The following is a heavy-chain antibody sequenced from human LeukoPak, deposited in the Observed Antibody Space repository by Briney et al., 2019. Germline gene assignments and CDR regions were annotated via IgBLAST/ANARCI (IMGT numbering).Heavy chain of an antibody. CDR1: GFTFSSFE. J-gene: IGHJ4*02. Sequence: GGSLRLSCAVSGFTFSSFEMHWVRQAPGKGLEWVSYISNSGSTIFYADSVKGRFTISRDNAKNSLYLQMNTLRAEDTAFYYCAREGRHYFDYWGQGTLVTVSS. CDR3: AREGRHYFDY. D-gene: IGHD6-25*01. CDR2: ISNSGSTI. V-gene: IGHV3-48*03.